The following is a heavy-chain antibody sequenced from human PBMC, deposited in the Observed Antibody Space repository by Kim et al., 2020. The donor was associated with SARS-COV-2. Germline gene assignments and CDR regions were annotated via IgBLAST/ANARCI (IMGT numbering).Heavy chain of an antibody. CDR3: ARAYSSGWTSNWFDP. CDR1: GYTFTGYY. J-gene: IGHJ5*02. V-gene: IGHV1-2*02. Sequence: ASVKVSCKASGYTFTGYYMHWVRQAPGQGLEWMGWINPNSGGTNYAQKFQGRVTMTRDTSISTAYMELSRLRSDDTAVYYCARAYSSGWTSNWFDPWGQGTLVTVSS. CDR2: INPNSGGT. D-gene: IGHD6-19*01.